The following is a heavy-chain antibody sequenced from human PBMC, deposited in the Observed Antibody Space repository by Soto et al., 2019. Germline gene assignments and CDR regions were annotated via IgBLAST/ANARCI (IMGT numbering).Heavy chain of an antibody. V-gene: IGHV4-4*02. CDR2: IYRTGST. Sequence: QVQLQESGPGLVKPSGTLSLTCAVSGGSFTSNNWWTWVRQPPGQGLEWIGEIYRTGSTNYNPSLKSRVTISLDKSVNQFSLKVTSLTAADPAVYYCASRDPGTSVDYWGQGTLVTVSS. D-gene: IGHD1-7*01. CDR1: GGSFTSNNW. CDR3: ASRDPGTSVDY. J-gene: IGHJ4*02.